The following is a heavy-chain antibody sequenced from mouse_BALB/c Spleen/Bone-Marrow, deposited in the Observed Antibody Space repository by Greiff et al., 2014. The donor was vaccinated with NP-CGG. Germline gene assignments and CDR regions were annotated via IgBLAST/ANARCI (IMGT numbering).Heavy chain of an antibody. Sequence: SGPELVKPGASVKMSCKASGYTFTSYVIHWVKQKPGQGLEWIAYINHYNDDTKYNEKFRGKATLTSDRSSSTAYMELSSLTSEDSAVFYCARWGRYDWYFDVWGAGTTVTVSS. CDR1: GYTFTSYV. CDR3: ARWGRYDWYFDV. J-gene: IGHJ1*01. D-gene: IGHD2-12*01. V-gene: IGHV1-14*01. CDR2: INHYNDDT.